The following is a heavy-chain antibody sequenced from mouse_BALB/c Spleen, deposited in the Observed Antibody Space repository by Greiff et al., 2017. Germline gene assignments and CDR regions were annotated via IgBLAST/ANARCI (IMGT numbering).Heavy chain of an antibody. CDR3: ERYGYYTYYYAMDY. D-gene: IGHD2-3*01. V-gene: IGHV3-2*02. Sequence: VQLQQSGPGLVKPSQSLSLTCTVTGYSITSDYAWNWIRQFPGNKLEWMGYISYSGSTSYNPSLKSRISITRDTSKNQFFLQLNSVTTEDTATYYCERYGYYTYYYAMDYWGQGTSVTVSS. CDR2: ISYSGST. J-gene: IGHJ4*01. CDR1: GYSITSDYA.